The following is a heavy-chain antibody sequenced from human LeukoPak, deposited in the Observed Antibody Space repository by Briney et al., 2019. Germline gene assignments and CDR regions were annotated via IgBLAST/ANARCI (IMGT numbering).Heavy chain of an antibody. V-gene: IGHV3-20*04. CDR2: INWNGGSI. J-gene: IGHJ3*02. CDR1: GFTFDDYG. CDR3: AKAYYDSSGYYRGIPSGDAFDI. D-gene: IGHD3-22*01. Sequence: GGSLRLSCAASGFTFDDYGMSWVRHAPGKGLEWVSGINWNGGSIAYVDSVKGRFTISRDNAKNSLYLQMYSLRAEDTALYYCAKAYYDSSGYYRGIPSGDAFDIWGQGTMVTVSS.